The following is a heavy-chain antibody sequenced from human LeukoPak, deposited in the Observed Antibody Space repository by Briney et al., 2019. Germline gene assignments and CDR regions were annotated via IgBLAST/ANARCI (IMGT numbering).Heavy chain of an antibody. Sequence: GGSLRLSCAASGFTFSSYWMHWVRQAPGKGLVWVSRINTDGSSTSYADSVKGRFTISRDNAKNSLYLQMNSLRAEDTAVYYCASTYGSGGDYWGQGTLVTVSS. CDR1: GFTFSSYW. J-gene: IGHJ4*02. CDR3: ASTYGSGGDY. V-gene: IGHV3-74*01. D-gene: IGHD3-10*01. CDR2: INTDGSST.